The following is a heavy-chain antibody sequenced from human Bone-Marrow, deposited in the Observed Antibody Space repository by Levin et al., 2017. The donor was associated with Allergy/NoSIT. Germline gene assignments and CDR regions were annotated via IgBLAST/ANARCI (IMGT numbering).Heavy chain of an antibody. Sequence: GESLKISCKASGYTFTADWIGWVRQQPGKGLEWMGMIYPGDSDTRYSPSFQGQVTISADKSISTAYLQWSSLKASDTAIYYCSRQRCVSASCYSLDPWGQGTLVTVSS. V-gene: IGHV5-51*01. CDR3: SRQRCVSASCYSLDP. CDR1: GYTFTADW. J-gene: IGHJ5*02. CDR2: IYPGDSDT. D-gene: IGHD2-2*01.